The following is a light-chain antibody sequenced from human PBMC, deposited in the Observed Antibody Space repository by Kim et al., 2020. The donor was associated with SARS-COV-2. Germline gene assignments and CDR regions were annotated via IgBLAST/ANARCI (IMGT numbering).Light chain of an antibody. CDR1: QGISNW. CDR3: QQYNSYPWT. J-gene: IGKJ1*01. Sequence: DIQMTQSPSTLSASVGDRVTITCRASQGISNWLAWYQQKPGKAPKLLIYKASSIESGVPSRFSGSGSGTEFTLTISSLQPDDFATYYCQQYNSYPWTFGQGTKVDIK. V-gene: IGKV1-5*03. CDR2: KAS.